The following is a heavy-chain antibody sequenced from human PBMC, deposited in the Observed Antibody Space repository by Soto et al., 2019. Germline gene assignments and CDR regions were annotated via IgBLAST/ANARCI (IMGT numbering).Heavy chain of an antibody. V-gene: IGHV3-53*01. CDR1: GFTVSSNY. J-gene: IGHJ6*02. CDR3: ARSIAPLIDYYGMDV. D-gene: IGHD6-6*01. CDR2: IYSGGST. Sequence: EGSLRLSCAASGFTVSSNYMSWVRQAPGKGLEWVSVIYSGGSTYYADSVKGRFTISRDNSKNTLYLQMNSLRAEDTAVYYCARSIAPLIDYYGMDVWGQGTTVTVSS.